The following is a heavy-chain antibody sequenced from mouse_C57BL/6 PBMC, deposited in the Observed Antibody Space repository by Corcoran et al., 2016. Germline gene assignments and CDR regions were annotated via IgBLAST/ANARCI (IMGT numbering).Heavy chain of an antibody. Sequence: QVQLQQSGAELVKPGASVKISCKASGYAFSSYWMNWVKQRPGKGLEWIGQIYPVDGDTNYNGKFKGKATLTADKSSSTAYMQLSSLTSEYSAVYFCASAVYGSSYYWGQGTTLTVSS. CDR1: GYAFSSYW. CDR3: ASAVYGSSYY. V-gene: IGHV1-80*01. J-gene: IGHJ2*01. D-gene: IGHD1-1*01. CDR2: IYPVDGDT.